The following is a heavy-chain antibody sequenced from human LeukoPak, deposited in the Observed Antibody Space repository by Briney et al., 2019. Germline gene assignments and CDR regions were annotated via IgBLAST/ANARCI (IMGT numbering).Heavy chain of an antibody. J-gene: IGHJ4*02. D-gene: IGHD4-23*01. CDR3: AREYGGNSAFDY. V-gene: IGHV3-7*03. CDR1: GFTFSSYW. Sequence: GGSLRLSCAASGFTFSSYWMNWARQAPGKGLEWVASINHNGNVNYYVDSVKGRFTISRDNAKNSLYLQMNSLRAEDTAVYYCAREYGGNSAFDYWGQGTLVTVSS. CDR2: INHNGNVN.